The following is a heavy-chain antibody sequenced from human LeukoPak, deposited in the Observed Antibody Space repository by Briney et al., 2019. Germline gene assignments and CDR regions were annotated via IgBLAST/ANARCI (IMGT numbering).Heavy chain of an antibody. CDR2: INSDGSSI. Sequence: GGSLRLSCVASGFSFSSFWIHWVRQAPGKGLVWVSRINSDGSSIAYADSVKGRFTMSRDNAKNTLYLQMNSLRAEDTAVYYCTRTLDYWGQGTLVTVSS. V-gene: IGHV3-74*03. J-gene: IGHJ4*02. CDR1: GFSFSSFW. CDR3: TRTLDY.